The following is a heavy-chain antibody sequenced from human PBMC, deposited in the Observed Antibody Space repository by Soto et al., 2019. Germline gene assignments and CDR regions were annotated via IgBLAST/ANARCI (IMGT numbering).Heavy chain of an antibody. CDR1: GFTFSNYG. Sequence: GGSLRLSCAASGFTFSNYGMHWVRQAPGTGLEWVAVISYDGSNKYYTDSVKGRFTISRDSSKNTLYLQMNSLRAEDTAVYYCAKGIVNWSTKGYGVDVWGQGTTVTVSS. CDR2: ISYDGSNK. CDR3: AKGIVNWSTKGYGVDV. V-gene: IGHV3-30*18. D-gene: IGHD1-20*01. J-gene: IGHJ6*02.